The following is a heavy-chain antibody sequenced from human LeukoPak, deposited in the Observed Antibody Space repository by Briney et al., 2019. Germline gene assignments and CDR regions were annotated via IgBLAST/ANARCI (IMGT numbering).Heavy chain of an antibody. D-gene: IGHD3-10*01. CDR2: IYYSGST. CDR3: ARAGSGSYYYFYYYMDV. J-gene: IGHJ6*03. V-gene: IGHV4-39*01. Sequence: TSETLSLTCTVSGGSISSSSYYWGWIRQPPGKGLEWIGSIYYSGSTYYNPSLKSRVTISVDTSKNQFSLKLSSVTAADTAVYYCARAGSGSYYYFYYYMDVWGKGTTVTISS. CDR1: GGSISSSSYY.